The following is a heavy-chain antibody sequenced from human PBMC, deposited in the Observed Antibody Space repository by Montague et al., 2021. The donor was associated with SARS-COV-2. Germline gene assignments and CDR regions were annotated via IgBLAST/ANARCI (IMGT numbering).Heavy chain of an antibody. J-gene: IGHJ4*02. CDR1: GFSLSTSGIC. CDR2: XDWDDDK. V-gene: IGHV2-70*11. CDR3: ARIRYDILTGYKTLFDY. D-gene: IGHD3-9*01. Sequence: PALVKPTQTLTLTCTFSGFSLSTSGICVSWIRQPPGKALEWLARXDWDDDKYYSTSLKTRLTISKDTSKNLVVLTMTNMDPVDTATYYCARIRYDILTGYKTLFDYWGQGTLVTVSS.